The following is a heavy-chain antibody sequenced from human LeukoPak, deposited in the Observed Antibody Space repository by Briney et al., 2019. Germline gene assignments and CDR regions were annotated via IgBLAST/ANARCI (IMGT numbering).Heavy chain of an antibody. V-gene: IGHV3-23*01. CDR2: ISSSGGTT. Sequence: GGSLRLSCAAPGFTFSSYGMHWVRQAPGKGLEWVSGISSSGGTTYYADSVKGRFTISRDNSKNTLYLQINSLRAEDMAVYYCAKEGYPADDYWGQGTLVTVSS. D-gene: IGHD5-12*01. CDR3: AKEGYPADDY. J-gene: IGHJ4*02. CDR1: GFTFSSYG.